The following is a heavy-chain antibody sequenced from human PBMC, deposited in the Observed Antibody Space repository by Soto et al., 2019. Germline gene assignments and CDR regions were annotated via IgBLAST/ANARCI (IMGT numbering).Heavy chain of an antibody. V-gene: IGHV1-69*02. CDR2: IIPILGIA. CDR3: ARVRGDGYHSGAGGVLDY. Sequence: QVQLVQSGAEVKKPGSSVKVSCKASGGTFSSYTISWVRQAPGQGLEWMGRIIPILGIANYAQKFQGRVTITADKPTSTAYRALSSLRSEDTAVYYCARVRGDGYHSGAGGVLDYWGQGTLVTVSS. D-gene: IGHD3-10*01. CDR1: GGTFSSYT. J-gene: IGHJ4*02.